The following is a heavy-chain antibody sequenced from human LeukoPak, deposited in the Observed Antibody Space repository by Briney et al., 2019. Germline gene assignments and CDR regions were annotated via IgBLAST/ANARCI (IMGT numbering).Heavy chain of an antibody. CDR3: ARENYDFWSGRASGMDV. Sequence: GGSLRLSCAASGFTFSDYYMSWIRRAPGKGLEWVSYISSSGNIIYYADSVKGRFTISRDNAKNSLYLQMNSLRAEDTAVYYCARENYDFWSGRASGMDVWGQGTTVTVSS. CDR1: GFTFSDYY. D-gene: IGHD3-3*01. CDR2: ISSSGNII. J-gene: IGHJ6*02. V-gene: IGHV3-11*01.